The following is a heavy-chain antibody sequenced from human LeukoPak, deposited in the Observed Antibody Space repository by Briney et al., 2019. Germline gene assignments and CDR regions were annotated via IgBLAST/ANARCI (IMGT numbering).Heavy chain of an antibody. CDR3: ARDLGYGRGFDY. Sequence: PSQTLSLTCTVSGGSISSGDYYWAWVRQHPGKGLEWIGYISYSGNTYYNPSLQSRVTISVDTSKTQFSLKLSSVTAADTAVYYCARDLGYGRGFDYWGQGSLVTVSS. CDR2: ISYSGNT. D-gene: IGHD5-18*01. V-gene: IGHV4-31*03. J-gene: IGHJ4*02. CDR1: GGSISSGDYY.